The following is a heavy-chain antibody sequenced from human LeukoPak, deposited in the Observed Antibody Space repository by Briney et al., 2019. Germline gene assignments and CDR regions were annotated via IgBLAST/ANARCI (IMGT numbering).Heavy chain of an antibody. Sequence: PGGSLRLSCAASGFTVSSKYMSWVRQAPGKGLEWVSTIKGTGLTTYYADSVKGRFTISRDNAKNSLFLQMSSLRADDTAIYYCARAGELRYMDVWGKGTAVTVSS. J-gene: IGHJ6*03. V-gene: IGHV3-11*04. CDR2: IKGTGLTT. CDR1: GFTVSSKY. D-gene: IGHD3-16*01. CDR3: ARAGELRYMDV.